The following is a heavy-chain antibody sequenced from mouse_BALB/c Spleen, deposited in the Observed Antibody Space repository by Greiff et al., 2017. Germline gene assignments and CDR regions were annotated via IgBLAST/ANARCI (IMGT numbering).Heavy chain of an antibody. Sequence: LQESGPELVKPGASVKMSCKASGYTFTSYVMHWVKQKPGQGLEWIGYINPYNDGTKYNEKFKGKATLTSDKSSSTAYMELSSLTSEDSAVYYCARGDDYGNYAWCAYWGQGTLVTVSA. CDR2: INPYNDGT. CDR3: ARGDDYGNYAWCAY. CDR1: GYTFTSYV. J-gene: IGHJ3*01. V-gene: IGHV1-14*01. D-gene: IGHD2-1*01.